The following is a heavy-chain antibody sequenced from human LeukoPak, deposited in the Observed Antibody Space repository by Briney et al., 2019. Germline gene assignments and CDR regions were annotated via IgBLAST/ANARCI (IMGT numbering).Heavy chain of an antibody. D-gene: IGHD2-2*01. V-gene: IGHV3-23*01. Sequence: PGGSLRLSCAASGFTFSSYAMSWVRQAPGKGLEWVSAISGSGGSTYYADSVKGRVTISRENSKNTLYLKMNSVRDEDTAVYYCAKLYCSSTSCYREVGYYFDYWGQGTLVTVSS. CDR3: AKLYCSSTSCYREVGYYFDY. J-gene: IGHJ4*02. CDR2: ISGSGGST. CDR1: GFTFSSYA.